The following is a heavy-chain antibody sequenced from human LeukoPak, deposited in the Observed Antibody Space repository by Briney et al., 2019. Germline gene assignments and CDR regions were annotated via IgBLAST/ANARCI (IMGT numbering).Heavy chain of an antibody. CDR2: IWYDGSNK. D-gene: IGHD3-10*01. V-gene: IGHV3-33*01. Sequence: GGSLRLSCAASGFTFSSYGMHWVRQAPGKGLEWVAVIWYDGSNKYYADSVKGRFTISRDNSKNTLYLQMNSLRAEDTAVYYCARDTGTRGPSGSGSHYYYGMDVWGQGTTVTDSS. CDR3: ARDTGTRGPSGSGSHYYYGMDV. CDR1: GFTFSSYG. J-gene: IGHJ6*02.